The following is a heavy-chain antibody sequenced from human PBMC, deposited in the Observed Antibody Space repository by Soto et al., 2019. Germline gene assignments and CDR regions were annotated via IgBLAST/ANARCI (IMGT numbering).Heavy chain of an antibody. J-gene: IGHJ2*01. V-gene: IGHV3-23*01. CDR3: AKATWGYWYFDL. Sequence: EVPLLESGGDLVQPGGSLRLSCVASGFAFNNYAMSWVRQAPGKGLEWVSTIDRTGGATHYADSVKGRFTISRDNSKNTLYLQMTSLRAEDTAVYYCAKATWGYWYFDLWGRGTLVTVSS. CDR2: IDRTGGAT. D-gene: IGHD7-27*01. CDR1: GFAFNNYA.